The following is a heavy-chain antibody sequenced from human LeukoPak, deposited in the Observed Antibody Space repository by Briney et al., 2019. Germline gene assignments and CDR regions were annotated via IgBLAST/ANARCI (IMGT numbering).Heavy chain of an antibody. J-gene: IGHJ4*02. V-gene: IGHV4-59*08. Sequence: SETLSLTCTVSGGSISSYYWSWIRQSPGKGLEWIAYMYNSGSINYNPSLKSRVTISVDTSKNLFSLKLSSLTAADTAVYYCARGYSSSSFDNWGQGTLVTVSS. CDR1: GGSISSYY. CDR2: MYNSGSI. CDR3: ARGYSSSSFDN. D-gene: IGHD6-6*01.